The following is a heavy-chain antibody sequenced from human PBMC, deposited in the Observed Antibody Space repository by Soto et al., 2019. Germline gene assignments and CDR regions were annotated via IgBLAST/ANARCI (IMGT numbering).Heavy chain of an antibody. CDR3: ARGRSGVVVITPNYHYGMDV. V-gene: IGHV3-21*01. CDR1: GFTFSSYS. J-gene: IGHJ6*02. D-gene: IGHD3-22*01. CDR2: ISSSSSHI. Sequence: PGGSLRLSCAASGFTFSSYSMNWVRQAPGKGLEWVSSISSSSSHIYYADSVKGRFTISRDNAKNSLYLQMNSLRAEDTAVYYCARGRSGVVVITPNYHYGMDVWGQGTTVTVSS.